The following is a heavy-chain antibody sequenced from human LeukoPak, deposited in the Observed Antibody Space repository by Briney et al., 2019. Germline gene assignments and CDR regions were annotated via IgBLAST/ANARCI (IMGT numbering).Heavy chain of an antibody. D-gene: IGHD3-10*01. Sequence: PSETLSLTCTVSGDSISTSYYYWGWIRQPPRKVLEWIGSIYNSGGTYYNPSLKSRVTISVDTSKNQFSLKLSSVTAADTAVYYCATHYGPWGQGTLVTVSS. J-gene: IGHJ5*02. V-gene: IGHV4-39*01. CDR2: IYNSGGT. CDR3: ATHYGP. CDR1: GDSISTSYYY.